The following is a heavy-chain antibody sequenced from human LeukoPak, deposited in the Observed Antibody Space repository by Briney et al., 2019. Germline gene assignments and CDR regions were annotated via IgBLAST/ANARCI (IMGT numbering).Heavy chain of an antibody. CDR3: AKDSVLRYFDWFRFFDI. V-gene: IGHV3-30*18. J-gene: IGHJ3*02. CDR1: GFSFSSHS. CDR2: ISYDGGNT. D-gene: IGHD3-9*01. Sequence: PGGSLRLSCAASGFSFSSHSMNWVRQAPGKGLEWVAVISYDGGNTYYADSVKGRFTISRDNSKNTLYLQMNSLRAEDTAVYYCAKDSVLRYFDWFRFFDIWGQGTMVTVSS.